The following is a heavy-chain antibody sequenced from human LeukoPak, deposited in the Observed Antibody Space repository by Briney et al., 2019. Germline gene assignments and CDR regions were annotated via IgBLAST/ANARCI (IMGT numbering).Heavy chain of an antibody. CDR1: GFTFSSYN. D-gene: IGHD2-2*02. J-gene: IGHJ3*02. V-gene: IGHV3-48*04. CDR2: ISSSSSI. Sequence: GGSLRFSCAASGFTFSSYNMNWVRQAPGKGLEWVSYISSSSSIYYADSVKGRFTISRDNAKNLLYLQMNSLRAEDTAVYYCARDETRDQLLYGAFDIWGQGTMVTVSS. CDR3: ARDETRDQLLYGAFDI.